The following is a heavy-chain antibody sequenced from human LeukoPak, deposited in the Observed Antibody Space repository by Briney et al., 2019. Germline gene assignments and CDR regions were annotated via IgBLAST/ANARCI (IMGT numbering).Heavy chain of an antibody. J-gene: IGHJ5*02. CDR3: ARDSYQDYYGRFDP. Sequence: GGSLRLSCAASGFTLRSYSMHWVRQAPGKRLEWVAVIWDDGNNKRYANSVNGRFTISRDNSENTLYLQMNGLTAEDTAMYYCARDSYQDYYGRFDPWGQGTLVIVSS. CDR1: GFTLRSYS. CDR2: IWDDGNNK. D-gene: IGHD3-10*01. V-gene: IGHV3-33*08.